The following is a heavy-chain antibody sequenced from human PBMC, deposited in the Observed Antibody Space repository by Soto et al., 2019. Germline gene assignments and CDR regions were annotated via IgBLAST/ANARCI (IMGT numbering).Heavy chain of an antibody. J-gene: IGHJ6*02. Sequence: GWSLRLSCASSVFTFISYGMHWVRQAPGKGLEWVAVISYDGSNKYYTDSVKGRSTTSRDNSKNTLYLQMNSLRAEDTAVYYCAKDKGGVRANYYYYGMDVWGQGTTVTVSS. CDR2: ISYDGSNK. D-gene: IGHD3-10*01. V-gene: IGHV3-30*18. CDR3: AKDKGGVRANYYYYGMDV. CDR1: VFTFISYG.